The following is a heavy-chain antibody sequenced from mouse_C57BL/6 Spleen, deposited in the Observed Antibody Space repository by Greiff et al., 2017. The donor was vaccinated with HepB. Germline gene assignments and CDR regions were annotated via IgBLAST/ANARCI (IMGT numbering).Heavy chain of an antibody. CDR1: GYSITSGYY. J-gene: IGHJ4*01. D-gene: IGHD5-1*01. CDR3: ARGAYRDYAMDY. V-gene: IGHV3-6*01. Sequence: EVKLMESGPGLVKPSQSLSLTCSVTGYSITSGYYWNWIRQFPGNKLEWMGYISYDGSNNYNPSLKNRISITRDTSKNQFFLKLNSVTTEDTATYYCARGAYRDYAMDYWGQGTSVTVSS. CDR2: ISYDGSN.